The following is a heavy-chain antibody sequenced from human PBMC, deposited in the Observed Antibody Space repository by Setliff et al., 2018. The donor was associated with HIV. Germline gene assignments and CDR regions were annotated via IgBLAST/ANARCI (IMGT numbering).Heavy chain of an antibody. D-gene: IGHD5-12*01. J-gene: IGHJ3*02. CDR2: IYSTGST. CDR3: ASRAVSGYDFRDDAFDI. V-gene: IGHV4-59*11. Sequence: SETLSLTCSVSGGSISRHNWSWIRQPPGTGLEWVGYIYSTGSTNYNPSLKSRVTISVDTSKSQFSLKLSSVTAADTAVYYCASRAVSGYDFRDDAFDIWGQGTMVTVSS. CDR1: GGSISRHN.